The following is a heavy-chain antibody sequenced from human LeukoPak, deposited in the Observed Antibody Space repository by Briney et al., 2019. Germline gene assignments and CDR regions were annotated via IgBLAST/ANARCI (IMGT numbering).Heavy chain of an antibody. Sequence: GGSLRLSCAASGFTFSSYAMHWVRQAPGKGLEWVAVISYDGSNKYYADSVKGRFTISRDNSKNTLYLQMNSLRAEDTAVYYCARDIGYSSGWQRGGFDYWGQGTLVTVSS. J-gene: IGHJ4*02. CDR2: ISYDGSNK. V-gene: IGHV3-30-3*01. D-gene: IGHD6-19*01. CDR3: ARDIGYSSGWQRGGFDY. CDR1: GFTFSSYA.